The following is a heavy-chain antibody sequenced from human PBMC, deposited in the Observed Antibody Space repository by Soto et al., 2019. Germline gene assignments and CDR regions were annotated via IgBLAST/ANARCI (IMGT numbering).Heavy chain of an antibody. Sequence: RASLKLSCAASGSTFSSDAMSCGRQSPEKELAWVSAISGSGGSTYYADSVKGRFTISRDNSKNTLYLQMNSLRAEDTAVYYCAKEYPTDDYGSGSYPFDYWGQGTLVTVSS. CDR2: ISGSGGST. CDR1: GSTFSSDA. CDR3: AKEYPTDDYGSGSYPFDY. D-gene: IGHD3-10*01. J-gene: IGHJ4*02. V-gene: IGHV3-23*01.